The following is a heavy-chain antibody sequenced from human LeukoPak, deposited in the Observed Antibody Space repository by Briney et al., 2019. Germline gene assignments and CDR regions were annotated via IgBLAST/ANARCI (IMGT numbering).Heavy chain of an antibody. V-gene: IGHV3-30*04. CDR1: GFTFSSYA. CDR3: ARDLFVPAAMERIPDY. CDR2: ISYDGSNK. Sequence: GGSLRLSCAASGFTFSSYAMHWVRQAPGKGLEWVAVISYDGSNKYYADSVKGRFTISRDNSKNTLYLQMNSLRAEDTAVYYCARDLFVPAAMERIPDYWGQGTLVTVSS. J-gene: IGHJ4*02. D-gene: IGHD2-2*01.